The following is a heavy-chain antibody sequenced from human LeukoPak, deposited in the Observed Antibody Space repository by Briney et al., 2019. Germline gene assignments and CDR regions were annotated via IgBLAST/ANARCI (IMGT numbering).Heavy chain of an antibody. Sequence: SETLSLTCAVTGGSFSGYSWTWIRQAPGKGLEWIGEINHSGSTKYSASLKSRVTIAVDASTSRFYLELRSVTAADTAVYYCARGGPHYDLWTPYEGGFHYLDVWDKGTTVIVSS. D-gene: IGHD3/OR15-3a*01. CDR3: ARGGPHYDLWTPYEGGFHYLDV. CDR1: GGSFSGYS. V-gene: IGHV4-34*01. J-gene: IGHJ6*03. CDR2: INHSGST.